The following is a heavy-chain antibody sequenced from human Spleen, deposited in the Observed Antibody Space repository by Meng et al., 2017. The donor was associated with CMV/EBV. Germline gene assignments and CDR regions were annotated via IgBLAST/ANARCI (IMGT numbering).Heavy chain of an antibody. CDR3: ARDDI. V-gene: IGHV3-30-3*01. CDR1: GFTFISYA. Sequence: GESLKISCAASGFTFISYAMSWVRQAPGKGLEWVAVISYDGSNKYYADSVKGRFTISRDNAKNSLYLQMNSLRAEDTAVYYCARDDIWGQGTLVTVSS. J-gene: IGHJ4*02. CDR2: ISYDGSNK. D-gene: IGHD2-15*01.